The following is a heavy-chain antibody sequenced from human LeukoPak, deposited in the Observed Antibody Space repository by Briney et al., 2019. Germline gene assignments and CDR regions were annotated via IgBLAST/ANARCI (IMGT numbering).Heavy chain of an antibody. CDR2: IYYSGST. J-gene: IGHJ4*02. CDR3: AREEGAGHFDY. Sequence: PSETLSLTCTVSGGSMSSYYWSWIRQPPGKGLEWIGYIYYSGSTNYNPSLKSRVTISVDTSKNQFSLKLSSVTAADTAVYYCAREEGAGHFDYWGQGTLVTVSS. D-gene: IGHD1-26*01. V-gene: IGHV4-59*01. CDR1: GGSMSSYY.